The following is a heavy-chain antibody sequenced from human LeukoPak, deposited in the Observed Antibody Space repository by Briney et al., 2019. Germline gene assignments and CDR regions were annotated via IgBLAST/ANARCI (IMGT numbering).Heavy chain of an antibody. Sequence: GGSLRLSCAASGFTFSNYAMNWVRQAPGKGLEWVSTISGVGDSTYYAESVKGRFTMSRDNSKNTVYLQMNSLRAEDTAVYYCARVREDIVVVPAVSSLDYWGQGTLVTVSS. CDR2: ISGVGDST. CDR1: GFTFSNYA. CDR3: ARVREDIVVVPAVSSLDY. J-gene: IGHJ4*02. D-gene: IGHD2-2*01. V-gene: IGHV3-23*01.